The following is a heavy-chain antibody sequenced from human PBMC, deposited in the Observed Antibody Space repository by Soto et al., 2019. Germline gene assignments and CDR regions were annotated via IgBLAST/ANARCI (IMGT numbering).Heavy chain of an antibody. D-gene: IGHD1-26*01. CDR3: ARGGSGSYFWYFDL. Sequence: GGSLRLSCADSGFTFRRYEMNWVRQVPGKGLEWVSYISSSSTLYYAASVKGRFTISRDDAKNSLYLQMNSLRAEDTAVYYCARGGSGSYFWYFDLWGRGTLVTVSS. CDR1: GFTFRRYE. J-gene: IGHJ2*01. V-gene: IGHV3-48*03. CDR2: ISSSSTL.